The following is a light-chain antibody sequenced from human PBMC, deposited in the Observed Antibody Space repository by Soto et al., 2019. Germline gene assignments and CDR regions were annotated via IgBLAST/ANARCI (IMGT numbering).Light chain of an antibody. J-gene: IGKJ5*01. CDR3: QQYDNWPPGIT. V-gene: IGKV3-15*01. CDR1: QSVCTN. Sequence: EIVMTQSPATLSLSPGERATLSCRASQSVCTNVAWYQQRPGQALSLLIYGASTRASGCPARFTGSGSGTEFTLTISSLQSEDFALYYCQQYDNWPPGITFGQGTRLEIK. CDR2: GAS.